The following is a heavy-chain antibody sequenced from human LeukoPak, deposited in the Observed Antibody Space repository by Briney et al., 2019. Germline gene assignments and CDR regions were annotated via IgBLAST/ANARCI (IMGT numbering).Heavy chain of an antibody. CDR1: GFTFTTYY. CDR3: ARGTPSSGFDY. V-gene: IGHV3-21*01. D-gene: IGHD6-6*01. Sequence: GGSLRLSCAVSGFTFTTYYMNWVRQAPGKGLEWVSSISSGSNYIYYADALRGRFTISRDNARSSLSLQMNSRRDEDTAVYYCARGTPSSGFDYWGQGILVTVSS. J-gene: IGHJ4*02. CDR2: ISSGSNYI.